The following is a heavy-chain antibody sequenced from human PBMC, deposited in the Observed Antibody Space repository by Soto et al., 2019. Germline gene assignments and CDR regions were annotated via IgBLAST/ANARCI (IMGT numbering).Heavy chain of an antibody. D-gene: IGHD3-10*01. V-gene: IGHV1-46*01. Sequence: GXAVKGACKASGYPFTSYYMHWVRQAPGQGLEWMGIINPSGGSTSYAQKFQGRVTMTRDTSTSTVYMELSSLRSEDTAVYYCARGSGYDAFDIWGQGTMVTVSS. J-gene: IGHJ3*02. CDR2: INPSGGST. CDR3: ARGSGYDAFDI. CDR1: GYPFTSYY.